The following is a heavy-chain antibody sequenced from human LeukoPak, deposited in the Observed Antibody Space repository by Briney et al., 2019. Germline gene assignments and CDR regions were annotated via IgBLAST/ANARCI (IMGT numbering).Heavy chain of an antibody. CDR2: IYYSGST. CDR3: ARTNYYGSGSQYFDY. D-gene: IGHD3-10*01. Sequence: SETLSLTCTVSGGSISSSSYYWGWIRQPPGKGLEWIGSIYYSGSTYYNPSLKSRVTISVDTTKNQFSLKLSSVTAADTAVYYCARTNYYGSGSQYFDYWGQGTLVTVSS. J-gene: IGHJ4*02. V-gene: IGHV4-39*07. CDR1: GGSISSSSYY.